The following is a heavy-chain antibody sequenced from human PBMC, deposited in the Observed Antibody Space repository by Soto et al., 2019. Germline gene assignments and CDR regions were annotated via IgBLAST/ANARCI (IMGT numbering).Heavy chain of an antibody. D-gene: IGHD2-15*01. CDR2: IYWDDDK. V-gene: IGHV2-5*02. J-gene: IGHJ5*02. Sequence: QITLKESGPTLVKPTQTLTLTCTFSGFSLSTSGVGVGWIRQPPGKALEWLALIYWDDDKRYSPSLKTRLSNTNDXXKXQXXVTMTNMDPVDTATYYCARQVRYCSGNGCPNLFDPWGPGTLVTVSS. CDR1: GFSLSTSGVG. CDR3: ARQVRYCSGNGCPNLFDP.